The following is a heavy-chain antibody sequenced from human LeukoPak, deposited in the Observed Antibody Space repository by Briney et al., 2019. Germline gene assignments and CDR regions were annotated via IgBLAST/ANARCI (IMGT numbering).Heavy chain of an antibody. Sequence: PSETLSLTCAVYGGSFSGYYWSWIRQPPGKGLEWIGEINHSGSTNYNPSLKSRVTISVDTSKNQFSLKLSSVTAADTAVYYCARARRDDFWSGNYGMDVWGQGTTVTVS. V-gene: IGHV4-34*01. J-gene: IGHJ6*02. D-gene: IGHD3-3*01. CDR1: GGSFSGYY. CDR3: ARARRDDFWSGNYGMDV. CDR2: INHSGST.